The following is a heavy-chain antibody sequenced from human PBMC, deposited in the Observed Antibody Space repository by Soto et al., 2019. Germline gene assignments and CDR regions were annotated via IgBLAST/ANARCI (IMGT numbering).Heavy chain of an antibody. Sequence: ELRLVESGGDLVQPGGSLRLSCSTSGFTFGSFWMDWVRQAPGRGLEWVANINQDGSEKYYVDSVRGRFTISRDNAKNALYLQMNSLRVEDPAVYYCARSLAYWGQGTLFTVSS. V-gene: IGHV3-7*03. CDR2: INQDGSEK. J-gene: IGHJ4*02. CDR1: GFTFGSFW. CDR3: ARSLAY.